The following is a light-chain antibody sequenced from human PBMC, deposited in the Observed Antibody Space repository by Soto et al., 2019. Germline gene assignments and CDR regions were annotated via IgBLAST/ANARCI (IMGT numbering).Light chain of an antibody. CDR1: QSVSSN. Sequence: EIVMTQSPATLSVSPGERATLSCRASQSVSSNLAWYQQKPGQAPRLLIYVASSRATGIPARFSGSGSGTEFTLTISSLQSEDLAVYYCQQHNNWPPTFGQGTKVDIK. V-gene: IGKV3-15*01. CDR3: QQHNNWPPT. J-gene: IGKJ1*01. CDR2: VAS.